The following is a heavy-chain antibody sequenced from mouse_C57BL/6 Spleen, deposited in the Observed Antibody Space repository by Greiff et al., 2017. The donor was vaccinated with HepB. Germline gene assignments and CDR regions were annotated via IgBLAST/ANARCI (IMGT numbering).Heavy chain of an antibody. D-gene: IGHD1-1*01. V-gene: IGHV5-9-1*02. J-gene: IGHJ1*03. CDR2: ISSGGDYI. CDR3: TSAITTGVAHWYFDV. Sequence: EVKLLESGEGLVKPGGSLKLSCAASGFTFSSYAMSWVRQTPEKRLEWVAYISSGGDYIYYADTVKGRFTISRDNARNTLDLQMSSLKSEDTAMYYCTSAITTGVAHWYFDVWGTGTTVTVSS. CDR1: GFTFSSYA.